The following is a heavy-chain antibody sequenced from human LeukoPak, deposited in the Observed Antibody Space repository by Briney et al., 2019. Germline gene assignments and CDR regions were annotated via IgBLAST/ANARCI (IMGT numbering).Heavy chain of an antibody. CDR3: ARQSISGSSLSYFDY. J-gene: IGHJ4*02. CDR2: ICYSGST. V-gene: IGHV4-59*01. CDR1: GDSMSSDC. D-gene: IGHD3-22*01. Sequence: PSETLSLTCTVSGDSMSSDCWSWIRLPPGKGLEWIGYICYSGSTNYNPSLKSRVTISVGTSKNQCSLKLSSVTAADTAVYYCARQSISGSSLSYFDYWGQGTLVNVSS.